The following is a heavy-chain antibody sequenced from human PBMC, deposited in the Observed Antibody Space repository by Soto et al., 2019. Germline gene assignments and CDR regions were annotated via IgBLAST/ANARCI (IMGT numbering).Heavy chain of an antibody. D-gene: IGHD2-2*01. CDR1: GGNFSSNG. Sequence: QVQLVQSGAEVKKPGSSVKVSCKAPGGNFSSNGIRWVRQAPGQGLELMGGIIPTFGTTNYAHKFRGRVTIPGENPRAKAYMRLGGLSPEARAVYSCAGAPESTWYNWLAPGAREPWSPSPQ. J-gene: IGHJ5*02. CDR3: AGAPESTWYNWLAP. V-gene: IGHV1-69*06. CDR2: IIPTFGTT.